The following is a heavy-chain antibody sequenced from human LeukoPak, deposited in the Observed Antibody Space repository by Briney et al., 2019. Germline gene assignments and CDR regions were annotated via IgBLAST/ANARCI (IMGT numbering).Heavy chain of an antibody. D-gene: IGHD3-22*01. J-gene: IGHJ6*03. CDR2: IYYSGST. CDR3: ARSHSRGSYYMDF. CDR1: GGSISSSNYY. Sequence: SETLSLSCTVSGGSISSSNYYWGWIRQPPGKGLEWIGSIYYSGSTFYNPSLKSRVTISVDTSKNQFSLKLSSVTAADTAVYYCARSHSRGSYYMDFWGKGTTVTVSS. V-gene: IGHV4-39*01.